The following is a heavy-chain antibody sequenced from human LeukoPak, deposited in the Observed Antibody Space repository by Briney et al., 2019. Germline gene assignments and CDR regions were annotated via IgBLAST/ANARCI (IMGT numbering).Heavy chain of an antibody. CDR2: ISYDGSNK. D-gene: IGHD6-13*01. Sequence: GGSLRLSCAASGFTFSSYAMHWVRQAPGKGLEWVAVISYDGSNKYYADSVKGRFTISRDNSKNTLYLQINSLRAEDTAVYYCARDQGVAAAFDYWGQGTLVTVSS. J-gene: IGHJ4*02. V-gene: IGHV3-30*14. CDR3: ARDQGVAAAFDY. CDR1: GFTFSSYA.